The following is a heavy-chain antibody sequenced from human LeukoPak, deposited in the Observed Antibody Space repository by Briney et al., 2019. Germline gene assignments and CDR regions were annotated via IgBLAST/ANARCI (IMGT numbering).Heavy chain of an antibody. CDR2: ITNTGGT. D-gene: IGHD3-10*01. J-gene: IGHJ6*02. CDR3: ARKTPGTSVDV. V-gene: IGHV4-39*01. Sequence: SETLSLTCTVSGGSISNSGHYWVWIRQPPGKGLEWVGTITNTGGTYGNPSLKSRVTISIDASKTQISLKLTSVTAADTAVFYCARKTPGTSVDVWGQGTPVTVSS. CDR1: GGSISNSGHY.